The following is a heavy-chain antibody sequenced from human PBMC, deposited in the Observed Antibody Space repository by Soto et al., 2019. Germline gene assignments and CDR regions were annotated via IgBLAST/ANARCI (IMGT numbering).Heavy chain of an antibody. CDR1: GFTFSGSA. D-gene: IGHD3-22*01. CDR2: IRSKANSYAT. V-gene: IGHV3-73*01. Sequence: PGGSLRLSCAASGFTFSGSAMHWVRQASGKGLEWVGRIRSKANSYATAYAASVKGRFTISRDDSKNTAYLQMNSLKTEDTAVYYCNKQDKWLLPKAFDIWGQGTMVTVSS. CDR3: NKQDKWLLPKAFDI. J-gene: IGHJ3*02.